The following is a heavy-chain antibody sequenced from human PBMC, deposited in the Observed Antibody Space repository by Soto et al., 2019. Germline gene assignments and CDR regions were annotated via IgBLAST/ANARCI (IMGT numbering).Heavy chain of an antibody. CDR1: GFTFSSYA. CDR3: AKSPGVAYWSQLLGDYYYDGMDV. CDR2: ISGSGGST. D-gene: IGHD2-2*01. J-gene: IGHJ6*01. V-gene: IGHV3-23*01. Sequence: EVQLLESGGGLVQPGGSLRLSCAASGFTFSSYAMSWVRQAPGKGLECVSAISGSGGSTYYADSVKGRFTISRDNSKNTLYLQMNSLRAEDTAVYYCAKSPGVAYWSQLLGDYYYDGMDVW.